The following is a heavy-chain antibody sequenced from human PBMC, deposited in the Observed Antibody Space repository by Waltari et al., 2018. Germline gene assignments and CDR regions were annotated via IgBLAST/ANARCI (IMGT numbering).Heavy chain of an antibody. D-gene: IGHD3-3*01. V-gene: IGHV4-34*01. CDR3: ASSKLRFLEWLLPEYFQH. CDR2: INHSGST. CDR1: GGSFSGYY. Sequence: QVQLQQWGAGLLKPSETPSLTCAVYGGSFSGYYWSWIRQPPGKGLEWIGEINHSGSTNYNPSLKSRVTISVDTSKNQFSLKLSSVTAADTAVYYCASSKLRFLEWLLPEYFQHWGQGTLVTVSS. J-gene: IGHJ1*01.